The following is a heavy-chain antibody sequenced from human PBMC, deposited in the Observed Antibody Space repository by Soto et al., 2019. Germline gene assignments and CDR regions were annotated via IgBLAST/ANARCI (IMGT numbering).Heavy chain of an antibody. CDR3: AKTYGSGSYYNEPFDY. Sequence: GGSLRLSCAASGFTFSSYAMSWVRQAPGKGLEWVSAISGSGGSTYYADSVKGRFTISRDNSKNTLNLQMNSLRAEDTAVYYCAKTYGSGSYYNEPFDYWGQGTLVTVSS. CDR2: ISGSGGST. J-gene: IGHJ4*02. D-gene: IGHD3-10*01. V-gene: IGHV3-23*01. CDR1: GFTFSSYA.